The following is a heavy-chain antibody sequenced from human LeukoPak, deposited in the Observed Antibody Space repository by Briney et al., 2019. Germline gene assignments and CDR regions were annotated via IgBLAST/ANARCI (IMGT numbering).Heavy chain of an antibody. J-gene: IGHJ4*02. D-gene: IGHD5-24*01. CDR3: ARVVEMATIGLGDYFDY. Sequence: GGSLRLSCAASGFTFSSYEMNWVRQAPGKGLEGVSYISSSCSTIYYADTVKGRFTIYRDNAKNSLYLQKNSLRAEDTAVYYCARVVEMATIGLGDYFDYWGQGTLVTVSS. CDR2: ISSSCSTI. V-gene: IGHV3-48*03. CDR1: GFTFSSYE.